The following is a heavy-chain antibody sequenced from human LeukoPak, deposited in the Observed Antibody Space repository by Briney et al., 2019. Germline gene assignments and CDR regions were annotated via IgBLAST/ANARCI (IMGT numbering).Heavy chain of an antibody. J-gene: IGHJ3*02. Sequence: PGGSLRLSCAASGLTFSSYAMSWVRQAPGKGLEWVSAISGSGGSTYYADSVKGRFTISRDNSKNTLYLQMNSLRAEDTAVYYCAKDLPLTNGAARPNAFDIWGQGTMVTVSS. CDR3: AKDLPLTNGAARPNAFDI. CDR1: GLTFSSYA. CDR2: ISGSGGST. V-gene: IGHV3-23*01. D-gene: IGHD6-6*01.